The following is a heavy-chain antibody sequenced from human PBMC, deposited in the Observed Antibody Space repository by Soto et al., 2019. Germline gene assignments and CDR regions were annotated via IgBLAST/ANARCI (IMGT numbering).Heavy chain of an antibody. D-gene: IGHD2-15*01. V-gene: IGHV3-21*06. J-gene: IGHJ6*02. Sequence: EVHLVESGGGLVKPGGSLRLSCAVSGFTFSSCTMNWVRQAPGKGLEWVSSISPSSGHIYYADSVKGRFTISRDNAKNSLFLKMNSLRGEDTAVYYCSGCSGGACHKNYGMDVWGQGTTVNVSS. CDR1: GFTFSSCT. CDR2: ISPSSGHI. CDR3: SGCSGGACHKNYGMDV.